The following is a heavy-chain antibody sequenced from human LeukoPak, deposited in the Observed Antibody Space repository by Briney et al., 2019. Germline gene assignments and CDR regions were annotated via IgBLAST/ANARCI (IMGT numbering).Heavy chain of an antibody. CDR3: ARGGQGDGYSADDAFDI. D-gene: IGHD5-24*01. CDR1: GDSVSSNSVT. Sequence: SQTLSLTCAISGDSVSSNSVTWNWIRQSPSRGLEWLGRTYYRSTWYNDYAVSVKSRITINPDTSKNQFSLQLNSVTPEDTAVYYCARGGQGDGYSADDAFDIWGQGTMVTVSS. CDR2: TYYRSTWYN. J-gene: IGHJ3*02. V-gene: IGHV6-1*01.